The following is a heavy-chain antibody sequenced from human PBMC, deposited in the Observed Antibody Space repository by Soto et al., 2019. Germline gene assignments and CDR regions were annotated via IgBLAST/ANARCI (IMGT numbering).Heavy chain of an antibody. CDR3: ARGYYYGSGRPTPGGIDV. CDR1: GYTFTNYD. Sequence: QVHLVQSGAEVKKPGASVKVSCKASGYTFTNYDINWVRQAPGQGLEWMGWISTYTGNTNYAQKLQGRITMTTDTSTNTAYMEVRSLRSDDTAVYYCARGYYYGSGRPTPGGIDVWGQGTTVTVSS. V-gene: IGHV1-18*01. D-gene: IGHD3-10*01. J-gene: IGHJ6*02. CDR2: ISTYTGNT.